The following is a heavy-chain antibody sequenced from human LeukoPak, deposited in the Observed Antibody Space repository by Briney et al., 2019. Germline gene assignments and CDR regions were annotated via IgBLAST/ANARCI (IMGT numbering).Heavy chain of an antibody. D-gene: IGHD1-26*01. Sequence: GGSLRLSCATSGFIFSNYWMSWVRQAPGKGLEWVANIKQDGSDKYHVDSVKGRFTIFRGNAKDSLYLQMNSLRAEDTAVYYCARVESDGGSSYRAFDYWGQGTPVTVSS. CDR2: IKQDGSDK. CDR1: GFIFSNYW. V-gene: IGHV3-7*01. J-gene: IGHJ4*02. CDR3: ARVESDGGSSYRAFDY.